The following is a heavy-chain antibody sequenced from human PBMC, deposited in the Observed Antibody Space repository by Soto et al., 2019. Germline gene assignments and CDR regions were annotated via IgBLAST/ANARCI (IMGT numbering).Heavy chain of an antibody. J-gene: IGHJ6*02. D-gene: IGHD2-2*02. CDR1: GGSFSGYY. CDR2: INHSGST. Sequence: TETLSLSCAVYGGSFSGYYWSWIRQPPGKGLEWIGEINHSGSTNYNPSLKSRVTISVDTSKNQFSLKLSSVTAADTAVYYCARDSGYCSITICYTALPRGTDVWGQATTVTGS. CDR3: ARDSGYCSITICYTALPRGTDV. V-gene: IGHV4-34*01.